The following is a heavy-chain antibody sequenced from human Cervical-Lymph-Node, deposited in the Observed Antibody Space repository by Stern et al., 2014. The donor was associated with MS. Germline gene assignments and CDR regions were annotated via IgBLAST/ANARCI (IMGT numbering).Heavy chain of an antibody. D-gene: IGHD6-25*01. Sequence: QVQLVQSGAEVKQPGASVKVSCKVSGYTLTDVSMHWVRQAPGKGLEWVGGFDPEDREAINTQKVQGRFTMSKDTSTDTAYMQLSSLKSDDTAVYYCATSGRRLGLDVWGQGTTVIVSS. CDR3: ATSGRRLGLDV. CDR2: FDPEDREA. V-gene: IGHV1-24*01. J-gene: IGHJ6*02. CDR1: GYTLTDVS.